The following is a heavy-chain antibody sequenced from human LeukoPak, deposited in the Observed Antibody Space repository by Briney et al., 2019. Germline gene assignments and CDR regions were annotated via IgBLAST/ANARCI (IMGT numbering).Heavy chain of an antibody. J-gene: IGHJ6*02. V-gene: IGHV4-34*01. D-gene: IGHD1-26*01. CDR3: ARVPPAYSGSYLYYGMDV. Sequence: PSETLSLTCAVYGGSFSGYYWSWIRQPPGKGLEWIGEINHSGSTYYNPSLKSRVTISVDTSKNQFSLKLSSVTAADTAVYYCARVPPAYSGSYLYYGMDVWGQGTTVTVSS. CDR2: INHSGST. CDR1: GGSFSGYY.